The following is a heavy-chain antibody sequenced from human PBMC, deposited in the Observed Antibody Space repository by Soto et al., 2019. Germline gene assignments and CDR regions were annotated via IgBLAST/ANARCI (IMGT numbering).Heavy chain of an antibody. D-gene: IGHD5-18*01. V-gene: IGHV3-7*01. CDR3: GREGRAMGAFDY. Sequence: PGGSLRLSCAASGFLFSSYWMTWVRQGPGKGLEWVANIKPDGSGKYYVDSMKGRFTISRDNAKNSLYLQMSSLRAEDTAVYYCGREGRAMGAFDYWGHGTLVTVSS. CDR2: IKPDGSGK. J-gene: IGHJ4*01. CDR1: GFLFSSYW.